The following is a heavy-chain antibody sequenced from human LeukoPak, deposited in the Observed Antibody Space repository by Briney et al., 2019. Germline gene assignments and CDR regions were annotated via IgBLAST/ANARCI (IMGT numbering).Heavy chain of an antibody. CDR2: ISAYNGNT. V-gene: IGHV1-18*01. CDR1: GYTFTSYG. CDR3: ARTYYYGSGSWDWFDP. J-gene: IGHJ5*02. D-gene: IGHD3-10*01. Sequence: GASVKVSCKASGYTFTSYGISWVRQAPGQGLEWMGWISAYNGNTNYAQKLQGRVTMTTDTSTSTAYMELRSLRSEDTAVYYCARTYYYGSGSWDWFDPWGQGTLVTVSS.